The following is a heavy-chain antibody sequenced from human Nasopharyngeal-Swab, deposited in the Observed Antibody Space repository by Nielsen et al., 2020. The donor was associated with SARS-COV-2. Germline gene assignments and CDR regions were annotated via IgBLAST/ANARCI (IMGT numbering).Heavy chain of an antibody. CDR1: GFTFSSYS. V-gene: IGHV3-53*01. D-gene: IGHD3-3*01. CDR3: ARDFWNDAFDI. CDR2: IYSGGST. Sequence: GGSLRLSCAASGFTFSSYSMSWLRQAPGKGLEWVSVIYSGGSTYYADSVKGRFTISRDNSKNTLYLQMNSLRAEDTAVYYCARDFWNDAFDIWGQGTMVTVSS. J-gene: IGHJ3*02.